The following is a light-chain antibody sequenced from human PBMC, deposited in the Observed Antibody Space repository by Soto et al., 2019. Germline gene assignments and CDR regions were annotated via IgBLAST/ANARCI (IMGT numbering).Light chain of an antibody. CDR2: DVS. CDR3: SSYISSSTYVV. V-gene: IGLV2-14*01. J-gene: IGLJ2*01. Sequence: QSVLTQTASVSGSPGQSITISCTGTSSDVGGYNYVSWYQQHPGKAPKLMIYDVSNWPSGVSNRFSGSKSGNTASLTISGLQAEDEADYYCSSYISSSTYVVFGGGTKVTVL. CDR1: SSDVGGYNY.